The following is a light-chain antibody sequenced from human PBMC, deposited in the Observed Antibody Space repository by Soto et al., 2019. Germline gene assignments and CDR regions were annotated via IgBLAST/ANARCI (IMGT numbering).Light chain of an antibody. CDR1: SSDVGGYNY. Sequence: QSALTQPRSVSGSPGQSVTISCTGTSSDVGGYNYVSWYQQHPGKAPQLMIYEVSKRPSGAPDRFSGSKSGNTASLTISGLQTEDEADYYCCSYAGTYTVLFGGGTKLTVL. CDR2: EVS. J-gene: IGLJ2*01. CDR3: CSYAGTYTVL. V-gene: IGLV2-11*01.